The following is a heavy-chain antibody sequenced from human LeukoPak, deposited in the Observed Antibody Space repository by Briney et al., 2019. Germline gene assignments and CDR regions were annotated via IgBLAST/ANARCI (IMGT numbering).Heavy chain of an antibody. CDR2: INPSGGST. CDR1: GYTFTSYY. CDR3: ARGWELRGYYYYYMDV. V-gene: IGHV1-46*01. D-gene: IGHD3-10*01. Sequence: ASVKVSCKASGYTFTSYYMHWVRQAPGQGLEWMGIINPSGGSTSYAQKFQGRVTMTRDTSTSTVYMELSSLRSEDTAVYYCARGWELRGYYYYYMDVWGKGTTVTVSS. J-gene: IGHJ6*03.